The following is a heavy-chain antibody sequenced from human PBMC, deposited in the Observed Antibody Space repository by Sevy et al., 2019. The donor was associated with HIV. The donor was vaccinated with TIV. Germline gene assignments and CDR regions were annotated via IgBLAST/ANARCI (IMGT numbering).Heavy chain of an antibody. Sequence: ASVKVSCKVSGYTLTELSMHWVRQAPGKGLEWMGGIDPEDGETIYAQKFQGRVTMTEDTSTDTAYMELSSLRSEDTAVYYCATGKGYCSSTSCQPDFDYWDQGTLVTVSS. CDR1: GYTLTELS. V-gene: IGHV1-24*01. D-gene: IGHD2-2*01. CDR3: ATGKGYCSSTSCQPDFDY. CDR2: IDPEDGET. J-gene: IGHJ4*02.